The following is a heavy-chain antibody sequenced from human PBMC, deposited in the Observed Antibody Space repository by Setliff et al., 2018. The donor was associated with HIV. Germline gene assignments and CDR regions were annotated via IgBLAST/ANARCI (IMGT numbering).Heavy chain of an antibody. CDR1: GDSIGSYY. J-gene: IGHJ4*02. D-gene: IGHD3-3*01. Sequence: TLSLTCTVSGDSIGSYYWTWLRQFPGKGLEWIGFIFYTGGTTYNPSLNSRVTISVDTSRNQFTLKLSSVTAADTAVYYCGRQVPVPGVAVTPIDYWGQGTLVTVSS. V-gene: IGHV4-59*08. CDR3: GRQVPVPGVAVTPIDY. CDR2: IFYTGGT.